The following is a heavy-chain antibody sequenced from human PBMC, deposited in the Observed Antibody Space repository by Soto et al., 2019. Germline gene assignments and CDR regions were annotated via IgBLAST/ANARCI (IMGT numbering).Heavy chain of an antibody. D-gene: IGHD4-17*01. CDR1: GFTFRSHR. V-gene: IGHV3-74*01. CDR2: IDTDGGGT. Sequence: EVQLVESGGGLVQPGGALRVSCAASGFTFRSHRIHWVRQAPGQGLEWVSRIDTDGGGTGYADSVKGRFTISTDNAENTVYLQMNGLRVEDTAVYYCATVFDVWGQGTLVTVSS. J-gene: IGHJ4*02. CDR3: ATVFDV.